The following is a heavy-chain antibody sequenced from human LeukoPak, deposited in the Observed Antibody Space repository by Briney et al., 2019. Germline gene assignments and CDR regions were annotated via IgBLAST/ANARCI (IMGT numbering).Heavy chain of an antibody. V-gene: IGHV3-30-3*01. CDR2: ISYDGSNK. CDR3: ASPGDTAMAVFDY. D-gene: IGHD5-18*01. J-gene: IGHJ4*02. CDR1: GFTFSSYA. Sequence: GGSLRLSCAASGFTFSSYAMHLVRQAPGKGLEWAAVISYDGSNKYYAYSVKGRFTISRDNSKNTLYLQMNSLSAEDTAVYYCASPGDTAMAVFDYWGQGTLVTVSS.